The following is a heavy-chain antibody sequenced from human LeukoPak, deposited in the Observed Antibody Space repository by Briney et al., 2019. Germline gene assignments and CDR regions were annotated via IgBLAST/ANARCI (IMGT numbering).Heavy chain of an antibody. CDR2: INHSGST. V-gene: IGHV4-34*01. CDR1: GGSFSGYY. Sequence: KPSETLSLTCAVYGGSFSGYYWSWIRQPPGKGLEWIGEINHSGSTYYNPSLKSRVTISVDRSKNQFSLKLSSVTAADTAVYYCARAPLDYYDSSGAFDYWGQGTLVTVSS. J-gene: IGHJ4*02. CDR3: ARAPLDYYDSSGAFDY. D-gene: IGHD3-22*01.